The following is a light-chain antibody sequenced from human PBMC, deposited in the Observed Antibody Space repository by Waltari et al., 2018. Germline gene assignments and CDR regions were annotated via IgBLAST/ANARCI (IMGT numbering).Light chain of an antibody. CDR1: QSLLHSDGKTY. J-gene: IGKJ4*01. V-gene: IGKV2-29*02. CDR2: EVS. CDR3: MQGKHLPLT. Sequence: ISCKSSQSLLHSDGKTYLYWYVQKTGQSPQLLMYEVSSRFSGVPHRFSGGGSGTDFTLTISRVEAEDVGVYYCMQGKHLPLTFGGGTRVEVK.